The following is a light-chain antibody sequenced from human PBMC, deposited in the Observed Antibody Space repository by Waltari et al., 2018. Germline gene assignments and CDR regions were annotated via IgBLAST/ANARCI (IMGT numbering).Light chain of an antibody. Sequence: DIQMTQSPSFVSASGGDRVTITCRATEDISSLLAWYQQKPGKAPNLLIYAASRLQRGVPSRFGGGGSWTNFTLTISCLQPEDFATYFCQQSISFPSLTFGGGTKVG. J-gene: IGKJ4*01. V-gene: IGKV1-12*02. CDR2: AAS. CDR1: EDISSL. CDR3: QQSISFPSLT.